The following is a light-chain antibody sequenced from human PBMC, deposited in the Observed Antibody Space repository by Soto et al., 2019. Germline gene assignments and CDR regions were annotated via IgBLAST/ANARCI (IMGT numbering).Light chain of an antibody. CDR3: CSYTGTYA. CDR2: DVR. J-gene: IGLJ2*01. Sequence: QSVLTQPPSASGPLGQSVTISCTGTSSDVGGYHFVSWYQQHPGKAPKLIIYDVRERPSGVPGRFSGSKSGVSASLTVSGLQAEDEADYYCCSYTGTYAFGGGTKVTVL. CDR1: SSDVGGYHF. V-gene: IGLV2-8*01.